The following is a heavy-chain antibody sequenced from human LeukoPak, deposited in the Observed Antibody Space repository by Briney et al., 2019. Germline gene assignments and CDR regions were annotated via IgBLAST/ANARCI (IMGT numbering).Heavy chain of an antibody. CDR1: GFTFDSYI. CDR2: IAWDGSFE. Sequence: RGSLRLSCEASGFTFDSYIMHWVRPPPGKGREWVSLIAWDGSFEYYADSVKGRFTISRDNIKNSLYLQINALRPEDTAFYYCSRDIGMVVGTVLHSWGQGTLVTVSS. V-gene: IGHV3-43*01. CDR3: SRDIGMVVGTVLHS. J-gene: IGHJ4*02. D-gene: IGHD1-7*01.